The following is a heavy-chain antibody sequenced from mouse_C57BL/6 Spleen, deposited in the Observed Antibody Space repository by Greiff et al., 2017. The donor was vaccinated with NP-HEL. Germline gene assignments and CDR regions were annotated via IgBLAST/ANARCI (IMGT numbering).Heavy chain of an antibody. D-gene: IGHD1-1*01. CDR1: GYTFTSYW. V-gene: IGHV1-55*01. Sequence: QVQLQQPGAELVKPGASVKMSCKASGYTFTSYWITWVKQRPGQGLEWIGDIYPGSGSTNYNEKFKSKATLTVDTSSSTAYMQLSSLTSEDSAVYYCARRGDYYGPYAMDYWGQGTSVTVSS. CDR2: IYPGSGST. J-gene: IGHJ4*01. CDR3: ARRGDYYGPYAMDY.